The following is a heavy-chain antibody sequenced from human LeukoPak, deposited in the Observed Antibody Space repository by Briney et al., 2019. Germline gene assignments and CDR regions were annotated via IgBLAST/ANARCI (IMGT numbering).Heavy chain of an antibody. CDR3: ARDHRYYDFWSGYYIEYFDY. D-gene: IGHD3-3*01. CDR1: GFTFSSYA. Sequence: GGSLRLSCAASGFTFSSYAMHWVRQAPGKGLEWVAVISYDGSNKYYADSVKGRFTISRDNSKNSLYLQMNSLRAEDTAVYYCARDHRYYDFWSGYYIEYFDYWGQGTLVTVSS. CDR2: ISYDGSNK. J-gene: IGHJ4*02. V-gene: IGHV3-30-3*01.